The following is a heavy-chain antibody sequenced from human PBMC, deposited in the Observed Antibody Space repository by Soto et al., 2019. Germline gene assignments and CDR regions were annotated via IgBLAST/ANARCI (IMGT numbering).Heavy chain of an antibody. V-gene: IGHV3-23*01. CDR1: GFTFSSYA. Sequence: GSLRLCCAASGFTFSSYAMSWVRQAPGKGLEWVSAISGSGGSTYYADSVKGRFTISRDNSKNTLYLQMNSLRAEDTAVYYCAVLLWFGESWDYYGMDVWGQGTTVTVSS. D-gene: IGHD3-10*01. CDR2: ISGSGGST. CDR3: AVLLWFGESWDYYGMDV. J-gene: IGHJ6*02.